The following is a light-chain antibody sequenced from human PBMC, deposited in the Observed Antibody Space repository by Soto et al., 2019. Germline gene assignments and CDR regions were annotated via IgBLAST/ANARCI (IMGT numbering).Light chain of an antibody. J-gene: IGKJ2*02. V-gene: IGKV1-39*01. Sequence: DIQMTQSPSSLSASVGDRVTITCRASQIITNYLSWYQQKPGKAPKLLIYDSSTLRSGVPSRFSGSGSGTDFTLTISSLEPEDFATCYCLQSYNAPRTFGQGTKLEIE. CDR1: QIITNY. CDR2: DSS. CDR3: LQSYNAPRT.